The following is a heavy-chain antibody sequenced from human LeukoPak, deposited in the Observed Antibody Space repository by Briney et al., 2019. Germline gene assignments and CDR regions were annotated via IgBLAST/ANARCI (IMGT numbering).Heavy chain of an antibody. Sequence: GRSLRLSCAASGFTFSTYNMHWVRQAPGKGLEWVALIWSDGSYKYYADSVMGRFTISRDNSKNTLYLQMNSLGAEDTAVYYCARDPATVTGTTEGPDYWGQGTLVTVSS. CDR1: GFTFSTYN. J-gene: IGHJ4*02. D-gene: IGHD1-20*01. CDR3: ARDPATVTGTTEGPDY. V-gene: IGHV3-33*01. CDR2: IWSDGSYK.